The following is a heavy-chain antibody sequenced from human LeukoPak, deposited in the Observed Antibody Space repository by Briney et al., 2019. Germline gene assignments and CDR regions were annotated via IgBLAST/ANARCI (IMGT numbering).Heavy chain of an antibody. CDR2: IYYSGST. CDR3: VRHFAPFRLGPHFDY. Sequence: SETLSLTCSVSGGSITNYYWSWLRQPPGRGLEWIGYIYYSGSTHYNPSLKSRVTISVDTSRNQFSLNLTSMTAADTAVYYCVRHFAPFRLGPHFDYWGQGSLVTVSS. CDR1: GGSITNYY. V-gene: IGHV4-59*08. D-gene: IGHD1-26*01. J-gene: IGHJ4*02.